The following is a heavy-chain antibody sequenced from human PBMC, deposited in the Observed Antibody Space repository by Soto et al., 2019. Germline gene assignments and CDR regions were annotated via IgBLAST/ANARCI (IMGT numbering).Heavy chain of an antibody. Sequence: ASVKVSCKASGYTFTSYGISWVRQAPGQGLEWMGWISAYNGNTNYAQKLQGRVTMTTDTSTSTAYMERRSLRSDDTAVYYCTRDAYCGGDCHYYFDYWGQGTLVTVSS. D-gene: IGHD2-21*02. V-gene: IGHV1-18*04. CDR1: GYTFTSYG. CDR2: ISAYNGNT. J-gene: IGHJ4*02. CDR3: TRDAYCGGDCHYYFDY.